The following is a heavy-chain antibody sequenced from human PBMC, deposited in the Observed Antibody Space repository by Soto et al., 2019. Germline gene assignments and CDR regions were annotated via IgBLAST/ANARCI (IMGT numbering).Heavy chain of an antibody. CDR1: GYTFTSYY. CDR2: INPSGGNT. J-gene: IGHJ5*02. D-gene: IGHD3-9*01. Sequence: QVQLVQSGAEVKKPGASVKVSCKASGYTFTSYYMHWVRQAPGQGLEWMGIINPSGGNTSYAQKFQGRVTMTRDTSTSTVYMELSSLRSEDTAVYYCARTGSILSGQNWFDPWGQGTLVTVSS. V-gene: IGHV1-46*01. CDR3: ARTGSILSGQNWFDP.